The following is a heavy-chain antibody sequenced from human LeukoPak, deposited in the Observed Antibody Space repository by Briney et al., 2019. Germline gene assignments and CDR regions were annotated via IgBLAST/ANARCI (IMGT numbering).Heavy chain of an antibody. CDR2: ISIYNGNT. J-gene: IGHJ3*02. D-gene: IGHD3-10*01. V-gene: IGHV1-18*01. CDR1: GYTFTSYG. Sequence: ASVKVSCKASGYTFTSYGITWVRQAPGQGLEWMGWISIYNGNTNYAQNLQGRVTMTTDTSTSTAYMDLRSLTSDDTAVYYCARDIRYGSGNLGAFDIWGQGTMVTVSS. CDR3: ARDIRYGSGNLGAFDI.